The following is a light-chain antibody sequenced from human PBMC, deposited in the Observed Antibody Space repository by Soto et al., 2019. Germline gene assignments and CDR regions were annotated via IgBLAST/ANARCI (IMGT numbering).Light chain of an antibody. J-gene: IGKJ1*01. CDR3: QKYDSAPT. Sequence: DIQMTQSPSSLSSSVGDIVTIRCRASQGISNALAWYQQRPGKVPKLLMYAASTLQSGVPSRFSGSGSGTDFTLTISSLQPEDVATYYCQKYDSAPTFGQGTKVDI. CDR2: AAS. V-gene: IGKV1-27*01. CDR1: QGISNA.